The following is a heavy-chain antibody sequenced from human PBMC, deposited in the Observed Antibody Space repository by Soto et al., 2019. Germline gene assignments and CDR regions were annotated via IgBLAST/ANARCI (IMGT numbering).Heavy chain of an antibody. CDR3: ARARGGTYWVRHYYFDY. D-gene: IGHD1-26*01. V-gene: IGHV1-8*01. J-gene: IGHJ4*02. Sequence: ASVKVSCKASGYTFTSYDINWVRQATGQGLEWMGWMNPNSGNTGYVQKFQGRVTMTRNTSISTAYMELSSLRSEDTAVYYCARARGGTYWVRHYYFDYWGQGTLVTVSS. CDR2: MNPNSGNT. CDR1: GYTFTSYD.